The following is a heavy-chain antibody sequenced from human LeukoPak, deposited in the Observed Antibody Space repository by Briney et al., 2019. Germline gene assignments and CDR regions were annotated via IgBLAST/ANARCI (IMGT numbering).Heavy chain of an antibody. J-gene: IGHJ4*02. V-gene: IGHV3-23*01. D-gene: IGHD2-15*01. CDR1: GFTLSSYE. CDR2: IDYSGDSP. Sequence: GGSLRLSCTGSGFTLSSYEMTWIRQAPGKGLEWVSSIDYSGDSPYYADSVKARFTISRDNSKNTLYLQMNTLRAEDTAVYYCARSGLNRFDSWGQGTLVTVSS. CDR3: ARSGLNRFDS.